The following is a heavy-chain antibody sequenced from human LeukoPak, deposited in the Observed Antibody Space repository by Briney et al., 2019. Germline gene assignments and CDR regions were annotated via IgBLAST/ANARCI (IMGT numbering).Heavy chain of an antibody. CDR2: ISAYNGNT. Sequence: ASVKVSCKASGYTFTSYGISWVRQAPGQGLEWMGWISAYNGNTNYAQKLQGRVTMTTDTSTSPACMELRSLRSDDTAVYYCARPSSPQKWLSDSDAFDIWGQGTMVTVSS. CDR3: ARPSSPQKWLSDSDAFDI. V-gene: IGHV1-18*01. CDR1: GYTFTSYG. D-gene: IGHD3-22*01. J-gene: IGHJ3*02.